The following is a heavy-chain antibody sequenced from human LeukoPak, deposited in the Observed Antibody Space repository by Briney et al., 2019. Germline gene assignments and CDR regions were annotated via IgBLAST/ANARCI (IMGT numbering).Heavy chain of an antibody. CDR2: IYYSGST. D-gene: IGHD6-13*01. Sequence: SETLSLTCTVSGGSISGYYWSWIRQPPGKGLEWIGYIYYSGSTNYNPSLKSRVTISVDTSKNQFSLKLSSVTAADTAVYYCARGEAALGYWGQGTLVTVSS. CDR1: GGSISGYY. V-gene: IGHV4-59*01. CDR3: ARGEAALGY. J-gene: IGHJ4*02.